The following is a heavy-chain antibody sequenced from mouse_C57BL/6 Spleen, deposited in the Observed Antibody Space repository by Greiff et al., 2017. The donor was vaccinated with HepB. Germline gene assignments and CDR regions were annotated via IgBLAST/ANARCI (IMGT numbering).Heavy chain of an antibody. D-gene: IGHD2-3*01. CDR2: ISSGGDYI. J-gene: IGHJ2*01. V-gene: IGHV5S21*01. Sequence: EVKLVESGEGLVKPGGSLKLSCAASGFTFSSYAMSWVRQTPEKRLEWVAYISSGGDYIYYADNVKGRFTISRDNARNTLYLQMSSLKSEDTAMYYCARSDDYYVLDYWGQGTALTVSS. CDR1: GFTFSSYA. CDR3: ARSDDYYVLDY.